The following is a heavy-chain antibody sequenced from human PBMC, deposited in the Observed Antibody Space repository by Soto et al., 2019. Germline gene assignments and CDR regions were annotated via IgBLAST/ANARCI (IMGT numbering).Heavy chain of an antibody. CDR3: AKGNYVWGSYRQHFDY. CDR1: GFTFSSYA. Sequence: GGSLRLSCAASGFTFSSYAMSWVRQAPGKGLEWVSAISGSGGSTYYADSVKGRFTISRDNSKNTLYLQMNSLRAEDTAVYYCAKGNYVWGSYRQHFDYWGQGTLVTVSS. J-gene: IGHJ4*02. D-gene: IGHD3-16*02. CDR2: ISGSGGST. V-gene: IGHV3-23*01.